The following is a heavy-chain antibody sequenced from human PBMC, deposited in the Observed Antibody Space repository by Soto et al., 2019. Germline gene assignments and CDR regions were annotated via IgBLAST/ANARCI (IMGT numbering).Heavy chain of an antibody. CDR1: GITLINYA. D-gene: IGHD6-13*01. CDR3: ANSLAAVGLPEYYYGMDV. J-gene: IGHJ6*02. V-gene: IGHV3-23*01. Sequence: GSLRLSCAASGITLINYAMSWVRQAPGKGLEWVSVISGSGGSTYYADSVQGRFTISRANSKNTLYLQMNSLRAEDTAVYFCANSLAAVGLPEYYYGMDVWGQGTTVTVSS. CDR2: ISGSGGST.